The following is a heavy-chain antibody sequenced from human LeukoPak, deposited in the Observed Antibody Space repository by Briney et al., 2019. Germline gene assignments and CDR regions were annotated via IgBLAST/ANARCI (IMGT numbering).Heavy chain of an antibody. J-gene: IGHJ4*02. Sequence: ETLCLNCTVSGGSISNYYWSWIRQPPGKGLWRIGYIFYSGSTIYNPSLKSRVTISVDTSRTQFSLKLISVTATHTAVYYCARHLLIDYSSSPSFDNWGQGTMVTVSS. CDR2: IFYSGST. CDR1: GGSISNYY. CDR3: ARHLLIDYSSSPSFDN. D-gene: IGHD6-6*01. V-gene: IGHV4-59*08.